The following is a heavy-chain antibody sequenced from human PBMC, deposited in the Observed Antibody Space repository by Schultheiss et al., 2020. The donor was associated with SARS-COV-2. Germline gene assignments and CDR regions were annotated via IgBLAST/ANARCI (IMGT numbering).Heavy chain of an antibody. Sequence: SETLSLTCTVSGGSISSSSYYWGWIRQPPGKGLEWIGSIYHSGSTNYNPSLKSRVTISVDTSKNQFSLKLSSVTAADTAVYYCARSVGSSWYDFDYWGQGTLVTVSS. CDR1: GGSISSSSYY. J-gene: IGHJ4*02. V-gene: IGHV4-39*07. D-gene: IGHD6-13*01. CDR3: ARSVGSSWYDFDY. CDR2: IYHSGST.